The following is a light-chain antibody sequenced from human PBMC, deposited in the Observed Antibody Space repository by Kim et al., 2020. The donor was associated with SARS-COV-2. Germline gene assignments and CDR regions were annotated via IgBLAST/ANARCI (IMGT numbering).Light chain of an antibody. J-gene: IGKJ1*01. CDR3: QQYGPSPT. Sequence: EIVLTQSPGTLSLSPGERATLSCRASQSLSGNYLAWYQQKPGQAPKFLIYGASSRATGIPDRFFGSGSGTDFTLTISRLEAEDFAVYYCQQYGPSPTFGQGTKVDIK. CDR1: QSLSGNY. CDR2: GAS. V-gene: IGKV3-20*01.